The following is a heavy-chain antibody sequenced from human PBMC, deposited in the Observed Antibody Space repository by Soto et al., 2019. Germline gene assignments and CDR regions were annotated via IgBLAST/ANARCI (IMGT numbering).Heavy chain of an antibody. D-gene: IGHD5-12*01. CDR3: AKASKGCTGYDLDY. J-gene: IGHJ4*02. CDR1: GFSFGGYG. CDR2: LSGSGSTT. V-gene: IGHV3-23*01. Sequence: EVQLLESGGDLVQPGGSLRLSCAASGFSFGGYGMSWVRQAPGKGLEWVSALSGSGSTTYYAASVRGRVIISRDNSRDTLFLQINSLRAEDTDVYFCAKASKGCTGYDLDYWGQGTVVTV.